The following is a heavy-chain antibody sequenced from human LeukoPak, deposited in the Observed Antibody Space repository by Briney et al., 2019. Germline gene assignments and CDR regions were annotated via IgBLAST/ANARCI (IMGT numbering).Heavy chain of an antibody. D-gene: IGHD1/OR15-1a*01. CDR3: ARDYRNWNRPPGWFDP. J-gene: IGHJ5*02. V-gene: IGHV3-11*06. CDR2: ISSSSSYT. CDR1: GFXFSDYY. Sequence: GGSLRLSCAASGFXFSDYYISWIRQAPGKGREWVSYISSSSSYTNYADSVKGRFTISRDNAKNSLYLQMNSLRAEDTAVYYCARDYRNWNRPPGWFDPWGQGTLVTVSS.